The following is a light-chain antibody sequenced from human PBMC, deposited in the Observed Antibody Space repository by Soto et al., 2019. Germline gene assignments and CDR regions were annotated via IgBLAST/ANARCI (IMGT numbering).Light chain of an antibody. V-gene: IGKV3-11*01. J-gene: IGKJ1*01. CDR1: QSVSNF. CDR2: DAS. CDR3: QQRSNWPWT. Sequence: EIVLTQSPATLSLSPGERATLSCRASQSVSNFLAWYQQKPGQAPRLLISDASNRATGIPARFSGSGSGTDFSLTISSLEPEEFAVYYCQQRSNWPWTFGQGTKVEIK.